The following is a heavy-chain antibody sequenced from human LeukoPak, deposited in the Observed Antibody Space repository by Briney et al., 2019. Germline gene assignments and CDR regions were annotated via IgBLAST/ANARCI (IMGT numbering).Heavy chain of an antibody. V-gene: IGHV3-48*01. J-gene: IGHJ5*02. CDR1: GFTFSHYS. CDR2: ISSSSSTI. Sequence: GGSLRLSCAASGFTFSHYSMSWVRQAPGKGLEWVSYISSSSSTIYYADSVKGRFTISRDNAKNSLYLQMNSLRAEDTAMYYCARAGSHYDILTGQNWFDPWGQGTLVTVSS. D-gene: IGHD3-9*01. CDR3: ARAGSHYDILTGQNWFDP.